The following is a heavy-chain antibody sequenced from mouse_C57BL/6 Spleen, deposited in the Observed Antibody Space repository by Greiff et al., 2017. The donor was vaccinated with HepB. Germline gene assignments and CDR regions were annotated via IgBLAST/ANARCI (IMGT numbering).Heavy chain of an antibody. J-gene: IGHJ3*01. D-gene: IGHD1-1*01. CDR2: IDPSDSYT. Sequence: VQLQQPGAELVRPGTSVKLSCKASGYTFTSYWMHWVKQRPGQGLEWIGVIDPSDSYTNYNQKFKGKATLTVDTSSSTAYMQLSSLTSEDSAVYYCADGSSPAWFAYWGQGTLVTVSA. CDR1: GYTFTSYW. CDR3: ADGSSPAWFAY. V-gene: IGHV1-59*01.